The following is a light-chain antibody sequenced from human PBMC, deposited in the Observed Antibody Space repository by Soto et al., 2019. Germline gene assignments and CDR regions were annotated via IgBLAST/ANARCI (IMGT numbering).Light chain of an antibody. J-gene: IGLJ1*01. Sequence: QSVMTQPPSVSAAPGQRLTISCPGSSSNIGGNSVSWYQQLPGTAPKLLIYDDNKRPSGIPDRFSGSKSGTSATLGITGFQTGDEADYYCGSWDSSLSAYVFGTGTKLTVL. CDR2: DDN. CDR3: GSWDSSLSAYV. V-gene: IGLV1-51*01. CDR1: SSNIGGNS.